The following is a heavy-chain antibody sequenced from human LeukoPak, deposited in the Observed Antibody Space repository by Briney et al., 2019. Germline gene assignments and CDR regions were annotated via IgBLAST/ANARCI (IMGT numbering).Heavy chain of an antibody. D-gene: IGHD2-8*01. CDR2: ISLTGLT. CDR1: GGSISNTNW. J-gene: IGHJ4*02. V-gene: IGHV4-4*01. CDR3: SRENGAFSPFGY. Sequence: SGTLSLTCGVSGGSISNTNWWSWVRQPPGQGLEWSGEISLTGLTHYNPSLESGATLFLENYNHQLPLHPTVVTAAAAAGYCSSRENGAFSPFGYWGQGTLVTVLS.